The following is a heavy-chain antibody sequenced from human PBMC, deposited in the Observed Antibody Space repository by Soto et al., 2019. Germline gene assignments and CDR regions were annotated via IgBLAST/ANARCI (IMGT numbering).Heavy chain of an antibody. Sequence: GASVKVSCKASGYTFTSYDMHWVRQAPGQRLEWMGWINAGNGNTKYSQKFQGRVTITRDTSASTAYMELSSLRSEDTAVYYCARAYQLLLRSQSTNWFDPWGQGTLVTVSS. J-gene: IGHJ5*02. CDR3: ARAYQLLLRSQSTNWFDP. CDR1: GYTFTSYD. V-gene: IGHV1-3*01. D-gene: IGHD2-2*01. CDR2: INAGNGNT.